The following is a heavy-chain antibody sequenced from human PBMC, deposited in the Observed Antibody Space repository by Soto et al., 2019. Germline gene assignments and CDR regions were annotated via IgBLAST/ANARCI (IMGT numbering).Heavy chain of an antibody. CDR3: TTEDLWFGELNWFDP. Sequence: GGSLRLSCAASGFTFSNAWMSWVRQAPGKGLEWVGRIKSKTDGGTTDYAAPVKGRFTISRDDSKNTLYLQMNSLKTEDTAVYYCTTEDLWFGELNWFDPWGQGNLVTVSS. CDR1: GFTFSNAW. J-gene: IGHJ5*02. D-gene: IGHD3-10*01. CDR2: IKSKTDGGTT. V-gene: IGHV3-15*01.